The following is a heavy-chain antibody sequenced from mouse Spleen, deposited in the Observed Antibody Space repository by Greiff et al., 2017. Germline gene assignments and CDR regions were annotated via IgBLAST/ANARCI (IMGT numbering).Heavy chain of an antibody. CDR3: ARGRDVGFDY. D-gene: IGHD3-3*01. CDR2: ISPSSGYT. V-gene: IGHV1-7*01. J-gene: IGHJ2*01. Sequence: VQLVESGAELVRPGASVKLSCKASGYTFTSYWMHWVKQRPGQGLQWIGYISPSSGYTEYNQRFKDKATLTADKSSSTAYMQLSSLTYEDSAVYYCARGRDVGFDYWGQGTTLTVSS. CDR1: GYTFTSYW.